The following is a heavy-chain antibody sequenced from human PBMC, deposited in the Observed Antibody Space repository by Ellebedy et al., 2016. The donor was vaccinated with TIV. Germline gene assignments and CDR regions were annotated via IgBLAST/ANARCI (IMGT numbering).Heavy chain of an antibody. D-gene: IGHD6-19*01. V-gene: IGHV3-21*01. CDR2: FGGDGIHA. J-gene: IGHJ4*02. CDR1: GFTFSAFT. CDR3: TRDQAYSSFDY. Sequence: GGSLKISXAASGFTFSAFTMNWVRQSPGKGLEWVASFGGDGIHAFYAGSVTGRFVISRDNARNSLDLQMFSLRAEDTAVYYCTRDQAYSSFDYWGQGTLVTVSS.